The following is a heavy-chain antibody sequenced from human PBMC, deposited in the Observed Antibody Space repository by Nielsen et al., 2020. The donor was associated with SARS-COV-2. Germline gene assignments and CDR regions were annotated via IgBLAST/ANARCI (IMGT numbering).Heavy chain of an antibody. CDR1: GGTFSSYA. V-gene: IGHV1-69*13. CDR3: ARGQLERRGQCAFDI. D-gene: IGHD1-1*01. Sequence: SVTVSRKASGGTFSSYAISWVRQAPGQGLEWMGGIIPIFGTANYAQKFQGRVTITADESTGTAYMEPSSLRSEDTAVYYCARGQLERRGQCAFDIWGQGTMVTVSS. J-gene: IGHJ3*02. CDR2: IIPIFGTA.